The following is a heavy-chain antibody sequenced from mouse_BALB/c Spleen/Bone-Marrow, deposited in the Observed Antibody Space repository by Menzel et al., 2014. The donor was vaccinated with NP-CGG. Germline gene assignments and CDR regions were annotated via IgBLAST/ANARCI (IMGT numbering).Heavy chain of an antibody. Sequence: QVQLQQSGVELVRPGTSVKVSSKASGYAFTNYLIEWVKQRPGQGLEGIGVINPGSGGTNYNEKFKGKATLTADKSSSTAYMQLSSLTSDDSAVYFCARWDYAMDYWGQGTSVTVSS. CDR3: ARWDYAMDY. CDR2: INPGSGGT. CDR1: GYAFTNYL. J-gene: IGHJ4*01. V-gene: IGHV1-54*01.